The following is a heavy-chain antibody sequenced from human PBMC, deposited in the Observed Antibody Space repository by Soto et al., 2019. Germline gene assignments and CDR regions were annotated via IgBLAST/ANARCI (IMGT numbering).Heavy chain of an antibody. D-gene: IGHD3-16*01. Sequence: QVQIQQWGAGLLKPSETLSLTCVVYGGSFSGYYWSWIRQSPGRGLEWIGEINHSGNSNYNPSLKSRITMSVDTPKNPFSLELSSVTAADTALYYCARRKTFSPYYFDYWGQGTLVTVSS. J-gene: IGHJ4*02. V-gene: IGHV4-34*01. CDR2: INHSGNS. CDR3: ARRKTFSPYYFDY. CDR1: GGSFSGYY.